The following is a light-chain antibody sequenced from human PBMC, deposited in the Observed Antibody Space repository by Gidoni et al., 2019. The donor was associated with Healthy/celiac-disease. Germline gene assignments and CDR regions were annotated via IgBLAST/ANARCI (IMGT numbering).Light chain of an antibody. V-gene: IGKV1-39*01. CDR2: AAS. Sequence: DIQMTQSPPSLSASVGDRVTITCRASQSISRNLNWYQQKPGKAPKLLIYAASSLQSGVPSRVSCSGSGTDFTLTISSRQHEDFATYYCKQSYSTPWTFGQGTKVEIK. CDR3: KQSYSTPWT. J-gene: IGKJ1*01. CDR1: QSISRN.